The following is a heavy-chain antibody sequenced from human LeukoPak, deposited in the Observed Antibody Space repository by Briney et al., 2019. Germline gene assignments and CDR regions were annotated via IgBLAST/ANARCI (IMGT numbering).Heavy chain of an antibody. J-gene: IGHJ4*02. CDR2: IHTSGST. V-gene: IGHV4-4*07. Sequence: SETLSLTCAVSGVSISSYYWSWIRQPAGKGLEWIGRIHTSGSTNYNPSLKSRVTISVDTSKNQFSLKLSSVTAADTAVYYCARHVLPSYDSSGYYFDYWGQGTLVTVSS. D-gene: IGHD3-22*01. CDR3: ARHVLPSYDSSGYYFDY. CDR1: GVSISSYY.